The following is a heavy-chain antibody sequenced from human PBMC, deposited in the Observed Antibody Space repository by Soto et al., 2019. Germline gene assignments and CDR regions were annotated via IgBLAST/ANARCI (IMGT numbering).Heavy chain of an antibody. Sequence: PSETLSLTCAVSDGSISSSNWCSWVRQPPGKGLEGIGEINHSGSTTYNPSHKSRVTISGDKSKNHLSLKLSSGAAADTAVYYCAGDAYDYYGMDVWGQGATVTVSS. CDR1: DGSISSSNW. CDR3: AGDAYDYYGMDV. J-gene: IGHJ6*02. CDR2: INHSGST. V-gene: IGHV4-4*02.